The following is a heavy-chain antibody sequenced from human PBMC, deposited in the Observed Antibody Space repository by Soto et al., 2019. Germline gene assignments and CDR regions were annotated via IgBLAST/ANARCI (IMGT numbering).Heavy chain of an antibody. CDR1: GYTFTSYA. CDR2: VSGDSGNT. J-gene: IGHJ4*02. Sequence: VASVKVSCKASGYTFTSYAIQWVRQASGQRLEWMGWVSGDSGNTKYSQKFQGRVTITRDTSARTAYMELTSLTSEDTAVYYCATTAYSSGWADYWGQGTPVTVSS. D-gene: IGHD6-19*01. V-gene: IGHV1-3*01. CDR3: ATTAYSSGWADY.